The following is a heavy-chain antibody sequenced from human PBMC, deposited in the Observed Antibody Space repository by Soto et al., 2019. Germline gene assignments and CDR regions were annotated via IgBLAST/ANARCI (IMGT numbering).Heavy chain of an antibody. Sequence: GGSLRLSCEASGFTFNTYSMHWVRQPPGKGLEWLAAIWYDGTQKYYADSVKGRFIISRDNSKKTLYLEMNSLRAEDTAVYYCARAVGTTVTGLWHFDSWGQGTLVTVSS. CDR1: GFTFNTYS. D-gene: IGHD4-17*01. J-gene: IGHJ4*02. V-gene: IGHV3-33*01. CDR3: ARAVGTTVTGLWHFDS. CDR2: IWYDGTQK.